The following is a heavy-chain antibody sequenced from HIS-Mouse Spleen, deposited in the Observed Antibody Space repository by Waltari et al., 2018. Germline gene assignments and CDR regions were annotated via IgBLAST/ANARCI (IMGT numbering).Heavy chain of an antibody. CDR1: GFLFSRYA. CDR2: ISYDGSNQ. Sequence: QVQLVESGGGVVQPGRSLSPSCAASGFLFSRYAMQWVRQAPGKGVGWGAVISYDGSNQYYADSVKGRFTSSRDNSKNTLYLQMNSLRAEDTAVYYCARVTGGGYWGQGTLVTVSS. V-gene: IGHV3-30-3*01. D-gene: IGHD3-10*01. CDR3: ARVTGGGY. J-gene: IGHJ4*02.